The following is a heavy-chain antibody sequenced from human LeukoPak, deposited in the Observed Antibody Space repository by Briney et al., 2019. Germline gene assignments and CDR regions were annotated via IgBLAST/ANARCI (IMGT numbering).Heavy chain of an antibody. CDR2: IYYSGST. CDR1: GGSISSYY. Sequence: PSETLSLTCTVSGGSISSYYWSWIRRPPGKGLEWIGYIYYSGSTNYNPSLKSRVTISVDTSKNQFSLKLSSVTAADTAVYYCAILYGAHANYYGMDVWGQGTTVTVSS. D-gene: IGHD4-17*01. V-gene: IGHV4-59*01. J-gene: IGHJ6*02. CDR3: AILYGAHANYYGMDV.